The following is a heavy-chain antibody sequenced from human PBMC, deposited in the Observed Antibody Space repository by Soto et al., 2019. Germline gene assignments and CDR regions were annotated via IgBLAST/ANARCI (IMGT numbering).Heavy chain of an antibody. J-gene: IGHJ4*02. CDR3: ARDPSYSTVSGFDY. D-gene: IGHD6-13*01. CDR1: GGTFSSYA. Sequence: SVKVSCKASGGTFSSYAISWVRQAPGQGLEWMGGIIPIFGTANYAQKFQGRVTITADKSTSTAYMELSSLRSEDTAVYYCARDPSYSTVSGFDYWGQGTLVTVSS. CDR2: IIPIFGTA. V-gene: IGHV1-69*06.